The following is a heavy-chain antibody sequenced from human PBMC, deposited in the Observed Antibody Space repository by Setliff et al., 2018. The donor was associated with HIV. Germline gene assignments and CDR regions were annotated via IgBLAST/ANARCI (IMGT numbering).Heavy chain of an antibody. CDR3: AKGVKWLDP. CDR1: GFTFSNYA. CDR2: ISYDGSNK. V-gene: IGHV3-30*14. J-gene: IGHJ5*02. D-gene: IGHD3-16*01. Sequence: GGSLRLSCAASGFTFSNYAMHWVRQAPGKGLEWVAVISYDGSNKYYADSVKGRFTISRDNSKNMMHLQMNGLRPEDTAVYYCAKGVKWLDPWGQGTLVTVSS.